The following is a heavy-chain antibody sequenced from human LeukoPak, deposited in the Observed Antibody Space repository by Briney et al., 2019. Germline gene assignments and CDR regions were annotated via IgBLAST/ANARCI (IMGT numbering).Heavy chain of an antibody. CDR2: INPNSGGT. V-gene: IGHV1-2*02. D-gene: IGHD6-19*01. Sequence: ASVKVSCKASGYTLTGYYMHWVRQAPGQGLEWMGWINPNSGGTNYAQKFQGRVTMTRDTSISTAYMELSRLRSDDTAVYYCASSYGYSSGWYIGYWGQGTLITVSS. CDR1: GYTLTGYY. J-gene: IGHJ4*02. CDR3: ASSYGYSSGWYIGY.